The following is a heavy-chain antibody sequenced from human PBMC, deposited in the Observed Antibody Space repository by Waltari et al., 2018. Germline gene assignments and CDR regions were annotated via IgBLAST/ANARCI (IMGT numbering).Heavy chain of an antibody. D-gene: IGHD2-21*02. Sequence: FTFSSYAMHWVRQAPGKGLEWVTVISYDGSNKYYADSVKGRFPISRDNSKNTLYLQMNSLRAEDTAVYYCARGGTSVVVTAMCAFDIWGQGTMVTVSS. CDR3: ARGGTSVVVTAMCAFDI. CDR2: ISYDGSNK. CDR1: FTFSSYA. V-gene: IGHV3-30*01. J-gene: IGHJ3*02.